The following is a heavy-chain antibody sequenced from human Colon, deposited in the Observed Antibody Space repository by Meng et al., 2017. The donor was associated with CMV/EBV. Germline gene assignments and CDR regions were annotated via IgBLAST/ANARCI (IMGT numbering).Heavy chain of an antibody. CDR2: IKEDGTGQ. CDR1: GFTFTTFW. J-gene: IGHJ6*02. CDR3: VRYANSQYGMDV. D-gene: IGHD2-21*01. V-gene: IGHV3-7*01. Sequence: SLRLSCAASGFTFTTFWMTWVRQAPGKGLEWVANIKEDGTGQWYVDSVKGRFTISRDDAKKSVYLQMNSLRAEDTAVYYCVRYANSQYGMDVWGQGTTVTVSS.